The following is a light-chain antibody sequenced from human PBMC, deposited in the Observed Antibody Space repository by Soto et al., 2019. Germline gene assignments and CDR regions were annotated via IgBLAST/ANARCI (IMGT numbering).Light chain of an antibody. CDR1: QSVSSD. V-gene: IGKV3-15*01. CDR3: QLYSNWPPFT. J-gene: IGKJ3*01. Sequence: EIVLTQSPATLSVSPGERATLSCRASQSVSSDLAWYQQKPGQAPRLLIYGASTRATGIPARFSGSGSGTDFTLTISSLQSEDFAVYYCQLYSNWPPFTFGPGTKGDIK. CDR2: GAS.